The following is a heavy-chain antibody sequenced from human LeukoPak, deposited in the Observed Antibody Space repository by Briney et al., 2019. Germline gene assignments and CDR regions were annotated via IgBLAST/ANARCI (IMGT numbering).Heavy chain of an antibody. V-gene: IGHV3-33*06. Sequence: QSGGSLRLSSSTSGFTFSHYGMLWVRQAPGKGLEWVAVIWSDGTNRYYGDPVKGRFTISRDNFQRTVYLQMNSLRAEDTAVYYCAKDSQRGSDYSDSLDKWGKGTLVTVSS. CDR3: AKDSQRGSDYSDSLDK. J-gene: IGHJ4*02. CDR1: GFTFSHYG. CDR2: IWSDGTNR. D-gene: IGHD4-11*01.